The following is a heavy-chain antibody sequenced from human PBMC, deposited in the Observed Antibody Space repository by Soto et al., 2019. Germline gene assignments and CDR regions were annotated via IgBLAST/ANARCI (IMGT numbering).Heavy chain of an antibody. V-gene: IGHV4-30-2*01. Sequence: SETLSLTCAVSGGSIGSGGYSWSWIRQPPGKGLEWIGYIYHSGSTYYNPSLKSRVTISVDRSKNQFSLKLSSVTAADTAVYYCASSHAGAHITAAVHWGQGTLVTVSS. J-gene: IGHJ4*02. CDR2: IYHSGST. D-gene: IGHD6-13*01. CDR1: GGSIGSGGYS. CDR3: ASSHAGAHITAAVH.